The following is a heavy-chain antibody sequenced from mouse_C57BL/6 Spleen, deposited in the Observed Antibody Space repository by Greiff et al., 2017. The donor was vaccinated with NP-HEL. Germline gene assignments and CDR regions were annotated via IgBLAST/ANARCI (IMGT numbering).Heavy chain of an antibody. J-gene: IGHJ2*01. CDR1: GYTFTDYY. CDR2: INPNNGGT. CDR3: ARDYYGSSPLFDY. Sequence: VQLQQSGPELVKPGASVKISCKASGYTFTDYYMNWVKQSHGKSLEWIGDINPNNGGTSYNQKFKGKATLTVDKSSSTAYMELRSLTSEDSAVYYCARDYYGSSPLFDYWGQGTTLTVSS. V-gene: IGHV1-26*01. D-gene: IGHD1-1*01.